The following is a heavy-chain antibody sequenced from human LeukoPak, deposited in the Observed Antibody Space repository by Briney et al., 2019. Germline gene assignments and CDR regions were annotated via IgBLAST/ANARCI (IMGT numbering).Heavy chain of an antibody. J-gene: IGHJ3*02. Sequence: PSETLSLTCAVYGGSFSGYYWSWIRQPPGKGLEWIGEIHHSGSTDYNPSLKSRVTISPDKSKNQFSLTLTSVTAADTAVYFCARAPLSGTYYTDAFDIWGQGTVVTVSS. D-gene: IGHD1-26*01. CDR1: GGSFSGYY. CDR3: ARAPLSGTYYTDAFDI. CDR2: IHHSGST. V-gene: IGHV4-34*01.